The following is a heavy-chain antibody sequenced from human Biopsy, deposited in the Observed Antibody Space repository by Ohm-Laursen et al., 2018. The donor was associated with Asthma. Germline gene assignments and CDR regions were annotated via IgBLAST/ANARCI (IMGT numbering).Heavy chain of an antibody. CDR3: ARGVDRVTGLLDHFDS. V-gene: IGHV4-59*01. CDR2: VYYSGST. CDR1: GGSINNFY. J-gene: IGHJ4*02. Sequence: GTLSLTCTVSGGSINNFYWSWIRQPPGKGLESIGHVYYSGSTNYNPSLKSRVTISIGASKNQFSLKPTSVTAADTAVYYCARGVDRVTGLLDHFDSWGQGTLVTVSS. D-gene: IGHD2-21*02.